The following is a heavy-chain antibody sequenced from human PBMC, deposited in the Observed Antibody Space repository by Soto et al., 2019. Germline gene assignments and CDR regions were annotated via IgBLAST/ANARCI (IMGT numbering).Heavy chain of an antibody. CDR2: INRDGSAK. D-gene: IGHD2-15*01. J-gene: IGHJ3*02. CDR1: GFTISSYW. V-gene: IGHV3-7*01. Sequence: EVQLVESGGGLVQPGGSLRLSCKASGFTISSYWMSWVRQAPGKGLEWVANINRDGSAKYYLDSVKGRFTISRDNARNSLYLQMNSLRVEDTAAYYCAREKNRVGEAAQAFDIWGQGTTVTVSS. CDR3: AREKNRVGEAAQAFDI.